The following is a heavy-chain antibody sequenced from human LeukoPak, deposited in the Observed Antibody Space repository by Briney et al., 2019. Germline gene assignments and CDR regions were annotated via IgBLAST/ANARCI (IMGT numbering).Heavy chain of an antibody. V-gene: IGHV1-46*03. CDR1: GYTFTSYY. J-gene: IGHJ4*02. Sequence: ASVKVSCKASGYTFTSYYMHWVRQAPGQGLEWMGIINPSGGSTSYAQKFQGKVTMTRDTSTSTVYMELGSLRSEDTAVYYCARDQNSSSWEGVLDYWGQGTLVTVSS. CDR3: ARDQNSSSWEGVLDY. D-gene: IGHD6-13*01. CDR2: INPSGGST.